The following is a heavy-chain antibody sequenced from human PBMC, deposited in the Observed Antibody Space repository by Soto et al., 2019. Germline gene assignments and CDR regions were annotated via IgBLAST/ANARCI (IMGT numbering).Heavy chain of an antibody. CDR3: AKATTNGGWFNPFDS. V-gene: IGHV3-23*01. CDR1: GFSFVNYA. Sequence: SGGSLRLSCAASGFSFVNYAMNWVRQAPGKGLEWVSGLSGSGTSTYYADSVKGRFTISRGNSRDTLFLQMSSLTADDTAVYYCAKATTNGGWFNPFDSWGQGALVTVSS. D-gene: IGHD6-19*01. CDR2: LSGSGTST. J-gene: IGHJ4*02.